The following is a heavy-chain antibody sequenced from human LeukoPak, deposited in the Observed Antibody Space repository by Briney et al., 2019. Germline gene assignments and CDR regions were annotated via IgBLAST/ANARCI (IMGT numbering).Heavy chain of an antibody. J-gene: IGHJ4*02. CDR1: GYTFTHQW. Sequence: GESLKISCKASGYTFTHQWIGWVRQMSGSGLEWMGIIYPRDSDTIYSPSFQGHVTISADTSINTAYLEWSSLEASDTAIYYCARHSDVIGAIWGQGALVTVSS. CDR2: IYPRDSDT. D-gene: IGHD3-10*01. CDR3: ARHSDVIGAI. V-gene: IGHV5-51*01.